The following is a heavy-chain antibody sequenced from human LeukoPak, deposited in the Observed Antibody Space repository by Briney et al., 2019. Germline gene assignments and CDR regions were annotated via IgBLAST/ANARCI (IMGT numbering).Heavy chain of an antibody. CDR3: ASAGALRGRVVPAAIPTDY. CDR1: RFSFRSSG. CDR2: IKKDGSEK. D-gene: IGHD2-2*02. Sequence: PGRSLRLSCAASRFSFRSSGLHWVRQAPGKGLEWVANIKKDGSEKYYVDSVKGRFTISRDNAKNSLYLQMNSLRAEDTAVYYCASAGALRGRVVPAAIPTDYWGQGTLVTVSS. J-gene: IGHJ4*02. V-gene: IGHV3-7*01.